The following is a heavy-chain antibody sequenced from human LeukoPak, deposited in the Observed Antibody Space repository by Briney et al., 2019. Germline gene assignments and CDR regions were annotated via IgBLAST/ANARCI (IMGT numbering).Heavy chain of an antibody. CDR3: ARGSGSYHTAYMN. D-gene: IGHD1-26*01. CDR1: GYSFTSYW. CDR2: IYPGDSDT. V-gene: IGHV5-51*01. J-gene: IGHJ4*02. Sequence: GESLKISCKGSGYSFTSYWIGWVRQMRGPALEWMGIIYPGDSDTRYSPSFQGQVTISADKSLSTAYLQWSSLKASDTAMYYCARGSGSYHTAYMNWGQGSPVTVSS.